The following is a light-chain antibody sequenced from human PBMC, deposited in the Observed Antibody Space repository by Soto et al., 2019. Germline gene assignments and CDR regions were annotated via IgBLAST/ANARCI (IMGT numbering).Light chain of an antibody. CDR1: QDISNY. J-gene: IGKJ4*01. CDR2: AAS. CDR3: LQYDHLPLT. V-gene: IGKV1-33*01. Sequence: DIQMTQSPSSLSASVGDRVTITCQASQDISNYLNWYQQKPGTAPKLLIYAASNLKTGVPSRFSGSGSGTDFTFTISSLQPEDIATYYCLQYDHLPLTFGGGTKVEIK.